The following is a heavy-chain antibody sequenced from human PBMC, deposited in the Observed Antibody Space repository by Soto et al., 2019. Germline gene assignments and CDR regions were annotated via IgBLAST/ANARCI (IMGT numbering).Heavy chain of an antibody. Sequence: GGSLRLSCAASGFTFSSYAMSWVRQAPGKGLEWVSAISGSGGSTYYADSVKGRFTISRDNSKTTLYLQMNSLRAEDTAVYYFAKATVTTSRPRDYWGQGTLVTVSS. V-gene: IGHV3-23*01. CDR3: AKATVTTSRPRDY. D-gene: IGHD4-17*01. J-gene: IGHJ4*02. CDR1: GFTFSSYA. CDR2: ISGSGGST.